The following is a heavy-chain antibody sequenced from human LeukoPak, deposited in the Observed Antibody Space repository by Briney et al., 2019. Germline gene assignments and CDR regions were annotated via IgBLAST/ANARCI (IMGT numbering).Heavy chain of an antibody. Sequence: GGSLRLSCAASGFTFSIYCMHWVRQAPGKGPMWVSRICPDGTVANYADSVKARFTISRDNARNTVYLQMNSLRAEDTAVYYCAKQLGYCSDGSCYFPYWGQGTLVTVSS. CDR1: GFTFSIYC. D-gene: IGHD2-15*01. CDR2: ICPDGTVA. V-gene: IGHV3-74*01. J-gene: IGHJ4*02. CDR3: AKQLGYCSDGSCYFPY.